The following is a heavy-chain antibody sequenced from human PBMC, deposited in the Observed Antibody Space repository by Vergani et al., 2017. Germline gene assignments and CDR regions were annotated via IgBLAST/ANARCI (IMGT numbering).Heavy chain of an antibody. CDR1: VGTFSSYA. J-gene: IGHJ6*02. D-gene: IGHD2-15*01. CDR3: ARDTEGYCSGGGCYSRYYCGLDF. Sequence: QVQLVQSGAEVKKPGSSVKVFCKASVGTFSSYAIIWVRQAPGQGLEWMGRIIPIFGTANYAQKFQGRVTITADDSTSTAYMELSSLRSEDTAVYYCARDTEGYCSGGGCYSRYYCGLDFWGQGTVVTVSS. V-gene: IGHV1-69*13. CDR2: IIPIFGTA.